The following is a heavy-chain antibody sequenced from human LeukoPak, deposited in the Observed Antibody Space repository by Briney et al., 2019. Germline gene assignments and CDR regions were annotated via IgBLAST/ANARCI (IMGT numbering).Heavy chain of an antibody. Sequence: GGSLRLSCTGAGFSFSSYGMHWVRQAPGKGLEWVAVISYDGTAKYYADSVKGRFTISRDNSKNTLYLQMNSLRAEDTAVYYCAKGPLYYYGSGSYDYWGQGTLVTVSS. J-gene: IGHJ4*02. CDR1: GFSFSSYG. D-gene: IGHD3-10*01. CDR2: ISYDGTAK. CDR3: AKGPLYYYGSGSYDY. V-gene: IGHV3-30*18.